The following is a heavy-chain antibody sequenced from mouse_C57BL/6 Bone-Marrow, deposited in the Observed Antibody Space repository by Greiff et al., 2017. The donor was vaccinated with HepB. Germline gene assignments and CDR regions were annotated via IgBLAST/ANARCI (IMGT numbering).Heavy chain of an antibody. D-gene: IGHD2-4*01. CDR1: GYTFTSYW. CDR2: IDPSDSET. J-gene: IGHJ3*01. V-gene: IGHV1-52*01. Sequence: QVQLQQPGAELVRPGSSVKLSCKASGYTFTSYWMHWVKQRPIQGLEWIGNIDPSDSETHSNQKFKDKATLTVDKSSSTAYMQLSSLTSEDSAVYYCARGGLRRGWFAYWGQGTLVTVSA. CDR3: ARGGLRRGWFAY.